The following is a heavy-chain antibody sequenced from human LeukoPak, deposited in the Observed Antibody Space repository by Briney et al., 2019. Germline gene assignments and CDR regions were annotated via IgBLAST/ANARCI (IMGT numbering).Heavy chain of an antibody. CDR2: ISGSGGST. V-gene: IGHV3-23*01. D-gene: IGHD1-26*01. Sequence: GGSLRLSCAASGFTLSSYAMSWVRQAPGKGLEWVSAISGSGGSTYYADSVKGRFTISRDNSKNTLYLQMNSLRAEDTAVYYCAKILLSYRYFDYWGQGTLVTVSS. J-gene: IGHJ4*02. CDR1: GFTLSSYA. CDR3: AKILLSYRYFDY.